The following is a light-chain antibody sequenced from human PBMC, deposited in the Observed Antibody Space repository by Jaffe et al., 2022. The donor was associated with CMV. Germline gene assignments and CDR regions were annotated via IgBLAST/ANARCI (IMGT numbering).Light chain of an antibody. Sequence: DIQLTQSPSFLSASVGDRVTITCRASLGISSYLAWYQQKPGKAPKLLIYGASTLKSGVPSRFSGSGSGTEFTLTISSLQPEDFATYYCQQLNSYPRTFGQGTKVEIK. CDR3: QQLNSYPRT. CDR1: LGISSY. V-gene: IGKV1-9*01. CDR2: GAS. J-gene: IGKJ1*01.